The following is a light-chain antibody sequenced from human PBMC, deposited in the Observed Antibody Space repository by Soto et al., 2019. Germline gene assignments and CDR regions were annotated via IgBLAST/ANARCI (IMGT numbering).Light chain of an antibody. Sequence: EIVLTQSPATLSLSPGDRATLSCRASQTVSSYLAWYQQKPGQAPRLLIYDASSRATGIPARFSGSGSGTDFTLTITSIEPEDCAVYYCQQRSDWPSTFGGGTKVEIK. J-gene: IGKJ4*01. V-gene: IGKV3-11*01. CDR2: DAS. CDR3: QQRSDWPST. CDR1: QTVSSY.